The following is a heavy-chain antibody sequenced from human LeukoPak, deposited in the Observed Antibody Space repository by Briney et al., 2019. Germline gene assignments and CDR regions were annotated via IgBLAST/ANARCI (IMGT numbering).Heavy chain of an antibody. CDR2: ISSNGGST. J-gene: IGHJ4*02. CDR1: GFTFSSYA. Sequence: PGGSLRLSCAASGFTFSSYAMHWVRRAPGKGLEYVSAISSNGGSTYYADSVKGRFTISRDNSKNTLYLQMNSLRVEDTAAYYCAKSAGYSSGFDYWGQGTLVTVSS. D-gene: IGHD6-19*01. CDR3: AKSAGYSSGFDY. V-gene: IGHV3-64*04.